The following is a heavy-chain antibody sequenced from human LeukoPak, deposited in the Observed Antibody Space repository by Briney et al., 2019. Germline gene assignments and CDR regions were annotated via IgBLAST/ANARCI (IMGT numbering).Heavy chain of an antibody. Sequence: GGSLRLSCSTSGFTFRTFAMSWVRQAPGKGMEWLSSIGGGDTYYADSVKGRFIIPRDDSGSTVDLQMSSLRAEDTAVYYCAKDGQSFNSMYDYFDSWGPGTLVTVSS. V-gene: IGHV3-23*01. CDR2: IGGGDT. CDR3: AKDGQSFNSMYDYFDS. J-gene: IGHJ4*02. D-gene: IGHD2-8*01. CDR1: GFTFRTFA.